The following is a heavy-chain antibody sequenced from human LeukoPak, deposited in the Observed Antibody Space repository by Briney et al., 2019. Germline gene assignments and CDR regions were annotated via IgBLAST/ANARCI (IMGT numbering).Heavy chain of an antibody. D-gene: IGHD3-22*01. J-gene: IGHJ4*02. CDR1: GGSISSYY. CDR2: IYYSGST. CDR3: AREDSSGYYY. V-gene: IGHV4-59*01. Sequence: KPSEALSLTCTVPGGSISSYYWSWIRQPPGKGLEWIGYIYYSGSTNYNPSLKSRVTISVDTSKNQFSLKLSSVTAADTAVYYCAREDSSGYYYWGQGTLVTVSS.